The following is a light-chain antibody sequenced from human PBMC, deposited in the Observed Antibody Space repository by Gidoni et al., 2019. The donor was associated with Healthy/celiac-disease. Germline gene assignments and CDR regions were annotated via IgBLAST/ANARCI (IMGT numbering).Light chain of an antibody. CDR1: QSISSY. Sequence: DIQMPQSPSSLSASVGDRLTITCRASQSISSYLNWYQQKPGKAPKLLIYAASSLQSGVPSRFSCSGSGTDFTLTISSLQPEDFATYYCQQSYSTPYTFGQGTKLEIK. CDR2: AAS. V-gene: IGKV1-39*01. CDR3: QQSYSTPYT. J-gene: IGKJ2*01.